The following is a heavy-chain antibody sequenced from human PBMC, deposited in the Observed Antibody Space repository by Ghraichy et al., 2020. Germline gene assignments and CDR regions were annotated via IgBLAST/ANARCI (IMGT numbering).Heavy chain of an antibody. J-gene: IGHJ4*02. CDR1: GGSISSYY. D-gene: IGHD5-12*01. CDR3: ARDRRSGPTYYFDY. V-gene: IGHV4-59*01. Sequence: SETLSLTCTVSGGSISSYYWSWIRQPPGKGLEWIGYVYYTGSTNYNPSLKSRVTISVDTSKNQFSLKLSSVTAADTAVYYCARDRRSGPTYYFDYWGQGTLVTVSS. CDR2: VYYTGST.